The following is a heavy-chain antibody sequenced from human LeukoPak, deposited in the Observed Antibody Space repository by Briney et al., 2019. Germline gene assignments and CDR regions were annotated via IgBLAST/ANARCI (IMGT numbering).Heavy chain of an antibody. Sequence: PGGSLRLSCAGSGFTFSSYGMSWVRQAPGKGLEWVSAISGSGGSTYYADSVKGRFTISRDNSKNTLYLQMNSLRADDTAVYYCARAIRRFIRGSDGFDYWGQGILVTVSS. J-gene: IGHJ4*02. V-gene: IGHV3-23*01. CDR2: ISGSGGST. CDR1: GFTFSSYG. CDR3: ARAIRRFIRGSDGFDY. D-gene: IGHD2-21*01.